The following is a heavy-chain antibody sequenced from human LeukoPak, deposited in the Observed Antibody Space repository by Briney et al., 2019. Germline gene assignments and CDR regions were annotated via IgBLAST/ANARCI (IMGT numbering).Heavy chain of an antibody. Sequence: GGSLRLSCAASGFTVSSNDMSWVRQAPGKGLECISVIYSGGSTDYADSVKGRLTISRDNSKNTLYLQMNSLGAEDTAVYYCARAADNAFDIWGQGTMVTVSS. CDR3: ARAADNAFDI. CDR2: IYSGGST. D-gene: IGHD6-19*01. J-gene: IGHJ3*02. V-gene: IGHV3-53*01. CDR1: GFTVSSND.